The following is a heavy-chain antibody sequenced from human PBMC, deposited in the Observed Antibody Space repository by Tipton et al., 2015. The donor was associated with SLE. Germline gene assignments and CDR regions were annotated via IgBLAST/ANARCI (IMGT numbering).Heavy chain of an antibody. CDR3: ARPKNDFWSDITSGGHAVDI. V-gene: IGHV4-39*01. J-gene: IGHJ3*02. CDR2: IYYSGST. CDR1: GGSISSSTYY. Sequence: TLSLTCTVSGGSISSSTYYWGWIRQPPGKGLEWIGSIYYSGSTYYNPSLKSRVTISVDTSKNQFSLKLSSVTAADTAVYYCARPKNDFWSDITSGGHAVDIWGQGTMVTVSS. D-gene: IGHD3-3*01.